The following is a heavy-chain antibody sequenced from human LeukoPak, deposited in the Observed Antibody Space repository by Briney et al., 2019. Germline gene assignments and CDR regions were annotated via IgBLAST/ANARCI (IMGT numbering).Heavy chain of an antibody. Sequence: PGGSLRLSCAASGFTFSSYSMNWVRQAPGKGLEWVSSISSSSSYIYYADSVKGRFTISRDNAKNSLYLQMNSLRAEDTAVYYCARDRSVSGSSGYWGQGTLVTVSS. V-gene: IGHV3-21*01. CDR2: ISSSSSYI. J-gene: IGHJ4*02. CDR1: GFTFSSYS. D-gene: IGHD1-26*01. CDR3: ARDRSVSGSSGY.